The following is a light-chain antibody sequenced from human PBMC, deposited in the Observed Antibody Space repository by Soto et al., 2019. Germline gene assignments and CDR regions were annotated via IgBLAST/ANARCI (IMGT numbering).Light chain of an antibody. CDR1: ISNIGAGYD. J-gene: IGLJ1*01. V-gene: IGLV1-40*01. CDR3: QSYDISLSGFHV. Sequence: QSVLTQPPSVSGAPGRSGTISCTGSISNIGAGYDVHWYQQLPGTVPKVLIYGNSNRPSGVPDRFSGSKSGTSASLAITGLQAEDEADYYCQSYDISLSGFHVFGTGTKVTVL. CDR2: GNS.